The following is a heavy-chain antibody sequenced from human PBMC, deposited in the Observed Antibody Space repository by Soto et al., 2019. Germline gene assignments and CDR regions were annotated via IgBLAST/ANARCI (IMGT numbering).Heavy chain of an antibody. CDR3: AREIDTAMGRGFDF. CDR2: IWYDGSNK. D-gene: IGHD5-18*01. Sequence: GWSLRLSCAASGFTFSSYGMHWGRQAPGKGLEWVAVIWYDGSNKEYADSVKGRFTISRDNSKNTLYLQMNSMRAEDTAVYYCAREIDTAMGRGFDFWGQGTLVTVSS. J-gene: IGHJ4*02. CDR1: GFTFSSYG. V-gene: IGHV3-33*01.